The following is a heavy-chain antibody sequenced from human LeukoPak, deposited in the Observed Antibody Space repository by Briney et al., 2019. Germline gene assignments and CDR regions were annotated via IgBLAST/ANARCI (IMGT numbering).Heavy chain of an antibody. Sequence: PSENLSLTCAVYGGSFSYYYWTWIRQTPGKGLEWIGEINPSGGANYNPSLKSRVTISVDTSKNQLSLKLNSVTAEDTALYYCARSGTLWGYFDPWGQGTLVTVSA. V-gene: IGHV4-34*01. J-gene: IGHJ4*02. CDR1: GGSFSYYY. CDR3: ARSGTLWGYFDP. CDR2: INPSGGA. D-gene: IGHD3-16*01.